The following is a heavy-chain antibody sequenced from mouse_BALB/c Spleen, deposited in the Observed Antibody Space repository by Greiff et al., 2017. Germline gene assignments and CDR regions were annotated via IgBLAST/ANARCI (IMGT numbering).Heavy chain of an antibody. D-gene: IGHD1-1*01. CDR1: GFSLSRYS. V-gene: IGHV2-6-4*01. CDR3: AAITTVVEGFAY. J-gene: IGHJ3*01. Sequence: VQRVESGPGLVAPSQSLSITCTVSGFSLSRYSVHWVRQPPGKGLEWLGMIWGGGSTDYNSALKSRLSISKDNSKSQVFLKMNSLQTDDTAMYYCAAITTVVEGFAYWGQGTLVTVSA. CDR2: IWGGGST.